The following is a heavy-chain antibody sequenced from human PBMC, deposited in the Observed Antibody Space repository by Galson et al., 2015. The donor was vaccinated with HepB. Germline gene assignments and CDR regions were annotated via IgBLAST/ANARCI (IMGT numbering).Heavy chain of an antibody. CDR3: ARDFESSGWYALPYYYGMDV. V-gene: IGHV3-30*04. CDR2: ISYDGSNK. J-gene: IGHJ6*02. CDR1: GFTFSSYA. Sequence: SLRLSCAASGFTFSSYAMHWVRQAPGKGLEWVAVISYDGSNKYYADSVKGRFTISRDNSKNTLYLQMNSLRAEDTAVYYCARDFESSGWYALPYYYGMDVWGQGTTVTVSS. D-gene: IGHD6-19*01.